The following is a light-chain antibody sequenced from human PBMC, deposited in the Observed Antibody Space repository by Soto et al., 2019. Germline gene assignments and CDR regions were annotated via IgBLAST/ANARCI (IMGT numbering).Light chain of an antibody. CDR2: EVS. CDR1: SSDVGSYNL. J-gene: IGLJ1*01. V-gene: IGLV2-23*02. Sequence: QSVLTQPASVSGSPGQSITISCTGTSSDVGSYNLVSWYQQHPGKAPKLMIYEVSKRPSGVSNRFSGSKSGNTASLTISVLQADVEADYYCSSSARRSSYVF. CDR3: SSSARRSSYV.